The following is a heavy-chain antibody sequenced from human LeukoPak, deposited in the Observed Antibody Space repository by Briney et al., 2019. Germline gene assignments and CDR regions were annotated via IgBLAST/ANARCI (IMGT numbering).Heavy chain of an antibody. Sequence: GGSLRLSCAASGLTFSGYGMHWVRQAPGKGLEWVTIIWYDGSNKYYADSVKGRFTISRDNSKNTLFLQMNSLRAEDTAVYYCARDKLTGNAFDIWGQGTMVTVSS. CDR2: IWYDGSNK. D-gene: IGHD3-10*01. J-gene: IGHJ3*02. CDR3: ARDKLTGNAFDI. CDR1: GLTFSGYG. V-gene: IGHV3-33*01.